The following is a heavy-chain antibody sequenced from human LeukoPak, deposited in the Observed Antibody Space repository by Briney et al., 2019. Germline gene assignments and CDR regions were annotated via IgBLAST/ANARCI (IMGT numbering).Heavy chain of an antibody. CDR2: ISSSSSYI. V-gene: IGHV3-21*04. CDR3: AKDKGGKQLVPYYFDY. CDR1: GFSFRTYT. J-gene: IGHJ4*02. Sequence: GGSLRLSCAASGFSFRTYTMNWVRQAPGTGLEWVSSISSSSSYIYYADSVKGRFTISRDNAKNSLYLQMNSLRAEDTALYYCAKDKGGKQLVPYYFDYWGQGTLVTVSS. D-gene: IGHD6-13*01.